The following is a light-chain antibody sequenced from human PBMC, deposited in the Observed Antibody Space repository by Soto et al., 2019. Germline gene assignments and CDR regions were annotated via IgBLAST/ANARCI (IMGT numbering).Light chain of an antibody. Sequence: DIQMTQSPSTLSASVGDRVTITCRASQSISSWLAWYQHKPGKAPKLLIYKASTLDDGVPSRFSGSGSGPEFTLTISSRQPDDFATYYCQQYNTYSRTFGQGTKVEI. CDR2: KAS. V-gene: IGKV1-5*03. J-gene: IGKJ1*01. CDR1: QSISSW. CDR3: QQYNTYSRT.